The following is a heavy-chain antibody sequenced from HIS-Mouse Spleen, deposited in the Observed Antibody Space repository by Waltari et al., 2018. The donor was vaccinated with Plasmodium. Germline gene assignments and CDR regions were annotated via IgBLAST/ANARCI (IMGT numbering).Heavy chain of an antibody. CDR3: AKDRLTGYWYFDL. Sequence: QVQLVESGGGVVQPGRSLRLSCAASGFTFSSYDMHWVRQAPGKVLEWVAVIWYAGSNKYYADSVKGRFTISRDNSKNTLYLQMNSLRAEDTAVYYCAKDRLTGYWYFDLWGRGTLVTVSS. D-gene: IGHD7-27*01. CDR1: GFTFSSYD. J-gene: IGHJ2*01. CDR2: IWYAGSNK. V-gene: IGHV3-33*06.